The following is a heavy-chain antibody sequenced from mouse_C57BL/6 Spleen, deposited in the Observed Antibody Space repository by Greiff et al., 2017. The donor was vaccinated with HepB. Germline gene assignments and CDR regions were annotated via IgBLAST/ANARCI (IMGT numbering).Heavy chain of an antibody. CDR2: IRNKANGYTT. V-gene: IGHV7-3*01. Sequence: EVKLVESGGGLVQPGGSLSLSCAASGFTFTDYYMSWVRQPPGKALEWLGFIRNKANGYTTEYSASVKGRFTISRDNSQSILYLQMNDLRAEDSATDYWARSPGAMDYWGQGTSVTVSS. CDR1: GFTFTDYY. J-gene: IGHJ4*01. CDR3: ARSPGAMDY.